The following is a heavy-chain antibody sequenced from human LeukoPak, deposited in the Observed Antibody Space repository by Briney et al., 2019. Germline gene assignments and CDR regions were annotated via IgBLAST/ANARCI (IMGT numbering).Heavy chain of an antibody. CDR1: GGTFSSYA. D-gene: IGHD4-17*01. V-gene: IGHV1-69*06. CDR3: ASWQMTTVTTLAFDI. CDR2: IIPIFGTA. Sequence: SVKVSCKASGGTFSSYAIGWVRQAPGQGLEWMGGIIPIFGTANYAQKFQGRVTITADKSTSTAYMELSSLRSEDTAVYYCASWQMTTVTTLAFDIWGQGTMVTVSS. J-gene: IGHJ3*02.